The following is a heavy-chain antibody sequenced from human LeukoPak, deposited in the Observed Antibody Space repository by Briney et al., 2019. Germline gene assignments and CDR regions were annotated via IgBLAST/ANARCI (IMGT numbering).Heavy chain of an antibody. Sequence: HGASVKVSCKASGFTFTTSAVHWVRQARGQRLEWIGWIVVGSGNTNYAQKFQERVTITRDMSTSTAYMELSSLRSEDTAVYYCARHRIVGAEGYFDYWGQGTLVTVSS. CDR2: IVVGSGNT. D-gene: IGHD1-26*01. J-gene: IGHJ4*02. CDR1: GFTFTTSA. V-gene: IGHV1-58*01. CDR3: ARHRIVGAEGYFDY.